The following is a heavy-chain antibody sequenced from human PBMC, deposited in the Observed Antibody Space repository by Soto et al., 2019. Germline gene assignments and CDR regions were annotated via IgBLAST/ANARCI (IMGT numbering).Heavy chain of an antibody. V-gene: IGHV4-4*02. CDR1: SGSISSSNW. CDR2: IYHSGST. Sequence: QVQLQESGPGLVKPSGTLSLTCAVSSGSISSSNWWSWVRQPPGKGLEWIGEIYHSGSTNYNPSLKSRVTISVDKSKNQFSLKLSSVTAADTAVYYCARGLEKSYGDYVLYFDYWGQGTLVTVSS. J-gene: IGHJ4*02. CDR3: ARGLEKSYGDYVLYFDY. D-gene: IGHD4-17*01.